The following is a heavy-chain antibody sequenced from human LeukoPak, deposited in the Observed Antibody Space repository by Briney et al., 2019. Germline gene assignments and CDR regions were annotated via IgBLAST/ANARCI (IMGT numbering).Heavy chain of an antibody. CDR2: IYPGDSDT. CDR3: ARRNRGVMFRGPKEIDY. D-gene: IGHD3-10*01. V-gene: IGHV5-51*01. CDR1: GYSFTSYW. Sequence: GESLKISCKGSGYSFTSYWIGWVRQMPGKGLEWMGIIYPGDSDTRYSPSFQGQVTISADKSISTAYLQWSSLKASDTAMYYCARRNRGVMFRGPKEIDYWGQGTLVTVSS. J-gene: IGHJ4*02.